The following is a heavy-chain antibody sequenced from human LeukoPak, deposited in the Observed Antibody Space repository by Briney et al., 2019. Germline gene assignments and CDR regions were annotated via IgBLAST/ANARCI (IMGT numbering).Heavy chain of an antibody. D-gene: IGHD3-10*01. CDR1: GGTFSSYA. Sequence: SVKVSCKASGGTFSSYAISWVRQAPGQGLEWMGGIIPIFGTANYAQKFQGRVTITADKSTSTAYMELSSLRSEDTAVYYCARARVRGVIKKFDWFDPWGQGTLVTVSS. CDR3: ARARVRGVIKKFDWFDP. J-gene: IGHJ5*02. V-gene: IGHV1-69*06. CDR2: IIPIFGTA.